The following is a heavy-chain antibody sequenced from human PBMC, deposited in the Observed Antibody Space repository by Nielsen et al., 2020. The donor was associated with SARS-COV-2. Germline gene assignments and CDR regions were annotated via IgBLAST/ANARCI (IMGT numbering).Heavy chain of an antibody. J-gene: IGHJ6*02. CDR1: GGSISSYY. CDR3: ARDPPEAGYYGMDV. Sequence: SETLSLTCTVSGGSISSYYWSWIRQPAGKGLEWIGRIYTSGSTNYNPSLKSRVTMSVDTSKNKLSLKLSSVTAADTAVYYCARDPPEAGYYGMDVWGQGTTVTVSS. CDR2: IYTSGST. V-gene: IGHV4-4*07.